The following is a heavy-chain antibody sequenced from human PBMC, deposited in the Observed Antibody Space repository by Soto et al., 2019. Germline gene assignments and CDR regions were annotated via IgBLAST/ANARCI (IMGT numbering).Heavy chain of an antibody. Sequence: SETLSLTCTFSVVSISSYYWSCIRHPPGKGLEWIGYIYYSGSTNYNPSLKSRVTISVDTSKNQFSLKLSSVTAADTAVYYCARELRDYYDSSGYIEYWGQGTLVPVSS. CDR3: ARELRDYYDSSGYIEY. D-gene: IGHD3-22*01. V-gene: IGHV4-59*01. CDR1: VVSISSYY. CDR2: IYYSGST. J-gene: IGHJ4*02.